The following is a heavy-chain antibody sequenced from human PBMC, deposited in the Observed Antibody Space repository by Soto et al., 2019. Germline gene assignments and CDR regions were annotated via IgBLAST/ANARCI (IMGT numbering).Heavy chain of an antibody. Sequence: QVQLVQSGAEGKEPGDSVRVSCEASGYTFTAYYIHWVRQAPGQGLEWMGWINPKFGDTTYAQDFQGRLTLTRDMSISTVYKDLSRLTSDDTAIYYCARNIDYYYGPGSGNGHGVWGQGTTVNVFS. J-gene: IGHJ6*02. CDR3: ARNIDYYYGPGSGNGHGV. V-gene: IGHV1-2*02. CDR2: INPKFGDT. D-gene: IGHD3-10*01. CDR1: GYTFTAYY.